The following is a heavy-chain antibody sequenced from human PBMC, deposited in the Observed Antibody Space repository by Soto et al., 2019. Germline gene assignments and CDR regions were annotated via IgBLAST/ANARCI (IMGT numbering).Heavy chain of an antibody. V-gene: IGHV3-66*01. J-gene: IGHJ5*02. CDR3: ARNGDRSDYRGGFDR. CDR2: IYSGGTT. CDR1: GFTVSSNY. Sequence: EVQLVESGGGLVQPGGSLRLSCAASGFTVSSNYMSWVRQAPGKGLEWVSVIYSGGTTYYADSVKGRFTISRDNSKNTRYLQMNSLRAEETAVYYWARNGDRSDYRGGFDRWGQGTLVTVS. D-gene: IGHD3-22*01.